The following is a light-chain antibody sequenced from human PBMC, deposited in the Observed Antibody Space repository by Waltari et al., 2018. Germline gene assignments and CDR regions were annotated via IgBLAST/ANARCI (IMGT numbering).Light chain of an antibody. CDR1: SPHIGSNY. CDR3: ATWDDSLNALV. J-gene: IGLJ3*02. CDR2: KSD. V-gene: IGLV1-47*01. Sequence: QSVLTQPPSASGTPGQRVAISCSGRSPHIGSNYLYRYQQLPGTAPKLPIYKSDQRSSGVPDRFSGSKSGTSASLAISGLRSEDEADYYCATWDDSLNALVFGGGTKLTVL.